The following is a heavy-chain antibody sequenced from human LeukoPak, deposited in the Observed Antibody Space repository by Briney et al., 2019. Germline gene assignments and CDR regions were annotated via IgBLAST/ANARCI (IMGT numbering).Heavy chain of an antibody. Sequence: SETLSLTCTVSGGSISSGGYYCSWIRQHPGKGLEWIGYIYYSGSTYYNPSLKSRVTISVDTSKNQFSLKLSSVTAADTAVYYCARRDRMEYFDYWGQGTLVTVSS. J-gene: IGHJ4*02. D-gene: IGHD2/OR15-2a*01. CDR3: ARRDRMEYFDY. CDR1: GGSISSGGYY. V-gene: IGHV4-31*03. CDR2: IYYSGST.